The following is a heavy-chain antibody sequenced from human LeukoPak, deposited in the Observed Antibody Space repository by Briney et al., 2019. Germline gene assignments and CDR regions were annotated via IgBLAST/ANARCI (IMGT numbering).Heavy chain of an antibody. Sequence: SETLSLTCTVSGGSISSYYWSWIRQPPGKGLEWIGYIYYSGSTNYNPSLKSRVTISVDTSKNQFSLKLSSVTAADTAVYYCARGASWGDRSYYYYYYYMDVWGKGTTVSVSS. V-gene: IGHV4-59*01. CDR1: GGSISSYY. D-gene: IGHD1-26*01. CDR3: ARGASWGDRSYYYYYYYMDV. CDR2: IYYSGST. J-gene: IGHJ6*03.